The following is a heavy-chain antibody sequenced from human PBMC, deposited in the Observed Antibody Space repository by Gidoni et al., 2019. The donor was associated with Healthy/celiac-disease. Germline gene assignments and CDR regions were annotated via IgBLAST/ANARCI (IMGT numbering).Heavy chain of an antibody. V-gene: IGHV4-61*02. Sequence: QVQLQESGPGLVKPSQTLSLTCTVTGGSISSGSYDCSWIRQPAGKGLEWIGRIYTSGSTHYNPSLKSRVTISGYTSKNQFSLKLSSVTAADSAVYYCARDSDSSCWTRGVYYWGQGTLVTVSS. J-gene: IGHJ4*02. CDR3: ARDSDSSCWTRGVYY. CDR2: IYTSGST. D-gene: IGHD6-13*01. CDR1: GGSISSGSYD.